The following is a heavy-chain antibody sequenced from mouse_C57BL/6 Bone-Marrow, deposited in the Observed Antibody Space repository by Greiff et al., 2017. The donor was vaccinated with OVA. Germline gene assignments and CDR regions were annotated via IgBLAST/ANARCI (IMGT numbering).Heavy chain of an antibody. J-gene: IGHJ3*01. V-gene: IGHV3-6*01. CDR2: ISYDGSN. D-gene: IGHD1-1*01. CDR3: ARAIYYYGSSYAWFAY. Sequence: EVKLMESGPGLVKPSQSLSLTCSVTGYSITSGYYWNWIRQFPGNKLEWMGYISYDGSNNYNPSLKNRISITRDTSKNQFFLKLNSVTTEDTATYYCARAIYYYGSSYAWFAYWGQGTLVTVSA. CDR1: GYSITSGYY.